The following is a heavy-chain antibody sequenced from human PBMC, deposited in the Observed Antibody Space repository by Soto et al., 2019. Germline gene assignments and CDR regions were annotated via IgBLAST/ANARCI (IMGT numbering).Heavy chain of an antibody. J-gene: IGHJ6*02. CDR2: VIPMFGTT. CDR1: EGTFSMYA. Sequence: QVQLVQSGAEVKKPGSSVKVSCKASEGTFSMYAICWVRQAPGQGLEWMGGVIPMFGTTTYAQKFQGRVTITADTSTNTAYMEVSRLTSEDTAVYYCARASGANGTGSYYYSGLDVWGQGTTVTVSS. CDR3: ARASGANGTGSYYYSGLDV. V-gene: IGHV1-69*06. D-gene: IGHD1-1*01.